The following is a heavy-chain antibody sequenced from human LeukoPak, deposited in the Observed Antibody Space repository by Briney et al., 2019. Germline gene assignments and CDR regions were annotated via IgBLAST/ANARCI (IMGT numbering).Heavy chain of an antibody. D-gene: IGHD2-21*02. V-gene: IGHV4-30-4*01. Sequence: PSQTLSLTCTVSGGSISSGDYYWSWIRQPPGKGLEWIGYIYYSGSTYYNPSLKSRVTISVDTSKNQFSLKLSSVTAADTAVYYCARAAYCGGDCYGGSPGYWGQGTLVTVSS. CDR1: GGSISSGDYY. CDR3: ARAAYCGGDCYGGSPGY. J-gene: IGHJ4*02. CDR2: IYYSGST.